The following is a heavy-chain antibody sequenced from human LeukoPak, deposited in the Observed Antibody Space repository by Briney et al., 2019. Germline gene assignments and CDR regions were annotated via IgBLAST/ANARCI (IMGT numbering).Heavy chain of an antibody. Sequence: SETLSLTCTVSGGSISSYYWSWIRQPAGKGLEWIGRIYTSGSSNYNPSLKSRVTMSVDTSKNQFSLNLSSVTAADTAVYYCARDYSSGWFSAYYYYMDVWGKGTTVTISS. J-gene: IGHJ6*03. V-gene: IGHV4-4*07. CDR3: ARDYSSGWFSAYYYYMDV. CDR1: GGSISSYY. CDR2: IYTSGSS. D-gene: IGHD6-19*01.